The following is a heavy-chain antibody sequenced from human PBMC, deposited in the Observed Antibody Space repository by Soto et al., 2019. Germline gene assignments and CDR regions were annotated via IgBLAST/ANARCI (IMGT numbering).Heavy chain of an antibody. V-gene: IGHV4-31*03. CDR1: GGSISSGGYY. CDR3: ARGGRRSPGMDV. J-gene: IGHJ6*02. Sequence: QVQLHEWGSGLVKPSQTLSLTCTVSGGSISSGGYYWSWIRQHPGKGLEWIGYIYYSGSTYYNPSLKSRVTISVDTSKNQFSLKLSSVTAADTAVYYCARGGRRSPGMDVWGQGTTVTVSS. CDR2: IYYSGST.